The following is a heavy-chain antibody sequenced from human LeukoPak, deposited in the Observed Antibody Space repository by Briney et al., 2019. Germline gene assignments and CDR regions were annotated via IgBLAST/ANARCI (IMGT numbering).Heavy chain of an antibody. V-gene: IGHV4-34*01. CDR1: GGSFSGYY. CDR3: ARGLLRLPRVFDY. Sequence: SETLSLTCAVYGGSFSGYYWSWIRQPPGKGLEWIGEINHSGSTNYNPSLKSRVTISVDTSKNQFSLKLSSVTAAGMAVYYCARGLLRLPRVFDYWGQGTLVTVSS. D-gene: IGHD3-3*01. J-gene: IGHJ4*02. CDR2: INHSGST.